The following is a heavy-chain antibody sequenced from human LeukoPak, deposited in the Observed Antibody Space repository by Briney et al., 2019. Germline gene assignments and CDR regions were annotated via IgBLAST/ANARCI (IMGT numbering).Heavy chain of an antibody. V-gene: IGHV3-23*01. J-gene: IGHJ6*03. CDR1: GFTFSSYA. Sequence: GGSLRLSCAASGFTFSSYAMSWVRQAPGEGLEWVSAISGSGGSTYYADSVKGRFTISRDNSKNTLYLQMNSLSADDTAVYYCTRIGSYGSGYYHFYYMDVWGKGTTVTVSS. CDR3: TRIGSYGSGYYHFYYMDV. D-gene: IGHD3-10*01. CDR2: ISGSGGST.